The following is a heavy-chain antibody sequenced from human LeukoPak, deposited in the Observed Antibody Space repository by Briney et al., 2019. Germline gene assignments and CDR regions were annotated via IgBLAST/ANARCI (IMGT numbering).Heavy chain of an antibody. V-gene: IGHV3-7*01. J-gene: IGHJ4*02. D-gene: IGHD6-13*01. CDR3: ARGGSSWYAAIDY. CDR1: RFTFNTYW. Sequence: GGSLRLSCAASRFTFNTYWMSWVRQAPGKGLEWVANVKQDGSEKYYVDSVKGRFTISRDNAKNSLYLQMISLRAEDTAVYYCARGGSSWYAAIDYWGQGTLVTVSS. CDR2: VKQDGSEK.